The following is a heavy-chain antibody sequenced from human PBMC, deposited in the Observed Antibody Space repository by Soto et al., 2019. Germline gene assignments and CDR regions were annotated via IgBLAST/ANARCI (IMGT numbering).Heavy chain of an antibody. CDR2: IYHSGST. CDR3: ARVPGGFWELLDNCFDP. Sequence: QVQLQESGPGLVKPSGTLSLTCAVSGGSISSSNWWSWVRQPPGKGLEWIGQIYHSGSTNYNPSLKRRVPISVDKSKNRCSLTLSAVTAADTAVYYCARVPGGFWELLDNCFDPWGQGTLVTVSS. D-gene: IGHD3-10*01. J-gene: IGHJ5*02. CDR1: GGSISSSNW. V-gene: IGHV4-4*02.